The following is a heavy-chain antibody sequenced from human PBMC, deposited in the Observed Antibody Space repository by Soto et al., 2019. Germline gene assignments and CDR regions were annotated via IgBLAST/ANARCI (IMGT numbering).Heavy chain of an antibody. D-gene: IGHD3-10*01. V-gene: IGHV1-69*02. CDR3: ARGRAFGELGHEYFQH. CDR2: IIPILGIA. J-gene: IGHJ1*01. CDR1: GGTFSSYT. Sequence: GASVKVSCKASGGTFSSYTISWVRQAPGQGLEWMGRIIPILGIANYAQKFQGRVTITADKSTSTAYMELSSLRSEDTAVYYCARGRAFGELGHEYFQHRGQRSPVTVSS.